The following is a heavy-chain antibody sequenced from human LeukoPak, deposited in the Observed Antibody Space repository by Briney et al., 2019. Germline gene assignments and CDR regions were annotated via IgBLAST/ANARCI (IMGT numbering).Heavy chain of an antibody. D-gene: IGHD2-15*01. J-gene: IGHJ6*03. V-gene: IGHV1-69*05. CDR3: ARDRYCSGGSCYSYYYYYMDV. CDR2: IIPIFGTA. Sequence: SVKVSCKASGGTFSSYAISWVRQAPGQGLEWMGRIIPIFGTANYAQKFQGRVTITTDESTSTAYMELSSLRSEDTAVYYCARDRYCSGGSCYSYYYYYMDVWGKGTTVIVSS. CDR1: GGTFSSYA.